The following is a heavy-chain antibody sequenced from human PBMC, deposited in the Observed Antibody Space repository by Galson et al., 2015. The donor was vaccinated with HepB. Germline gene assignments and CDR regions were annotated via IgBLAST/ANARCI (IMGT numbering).Heavy chain of an antibody. CDR1: GFTFGGYW. J-gene: IGHJ4*02. CDR3: AKIHNVYYVDC. D-gene: IGHD1-14*01. V-gene: IGHV3-7*01. CDR2: INEDGSEK. Sequence: SLRLSCAASGFTFGGYWMSWVRQAPGMGLEWVANINEDGSEKYYVDSVKGRFTISRDNAKNSLYLQMNSLRAEDTAVYYCAKIHNVYYVDCWGQGTLVTVSS.